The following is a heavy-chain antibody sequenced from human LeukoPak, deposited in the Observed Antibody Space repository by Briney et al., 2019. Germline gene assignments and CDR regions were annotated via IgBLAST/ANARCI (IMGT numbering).Heavy chain of an antibody. CDR2: IYYSGST. CDR3: ARGGYCSSTSCHPVVGYYYYGMDV. D-gene: IGHD2-2*01. CDR1: GGSISSYY. Sequence: PSETLSLTCTVSGGSISSYYWSWIRQPPGKGLEWIGYIYYSGSTNCNPSLKSRVTISVDTSKNQFSLKLSSVTAADTAVYYYARGGYCSSTSCHPVVGYYYYGMDVWGQGTTVTVSS. J-gene: IGHJ6*02. V-gene: IGHV4-59*01.